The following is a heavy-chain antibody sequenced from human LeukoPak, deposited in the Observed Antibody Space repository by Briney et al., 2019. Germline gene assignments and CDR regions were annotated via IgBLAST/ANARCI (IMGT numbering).Heavy chain of an antibody. J-gene: IGHJ5*02. CDR3: ARHEYSGSYYGLSWFDP. CDR2: IYYSGST. V-gene: IGHV4-39*01. Sequence: SETLSLTCTVSGGSISSSSYYCGWIRQPPGKGLEWIVSIYYSGSTYSNPSLNSPPTISVDTTKNQLSLKLSSLTAADTAVYYWARHEYSGSYYGLSWFDPWGQGTLVTVSS. CDR1: GGSISSSSYY. D-gene: IGHD1-26*01.